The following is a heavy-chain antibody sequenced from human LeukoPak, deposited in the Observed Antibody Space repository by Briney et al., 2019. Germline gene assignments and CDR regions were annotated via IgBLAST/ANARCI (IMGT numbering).Heavy chain of an antibody. D-gene: IGHD6-13*01. CDR1: GGSFCGYY. V-gene: IGHV4-34*01. CDR2: INHSGST. J-gene: IGHJ4*02. CDR3: ARRDIAAAGAIDY. Sequence: SETLSLTCAVYGGSFCGYYWSWIRQPPGKGLEWIGEINHSGSTNYNPSLKSRVTISVDTSKNQFSLKLSSVTAADTAVYYCARRDIAAAGAIDYWGQGTLVTVSS.